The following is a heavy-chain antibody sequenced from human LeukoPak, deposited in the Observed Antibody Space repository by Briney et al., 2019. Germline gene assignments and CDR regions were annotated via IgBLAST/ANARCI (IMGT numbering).Heavy chain of an antibody. CDR1: GGTFSSYA. CDR3: ARVVVPAAIRGRYFDL. D-gene: IGHD2-2*02. J-gene: IGHJ2*01. V-gene: IGHV1-69*05. Sequence: ASVKVSCKASGGTFSSYAISWVRQAPGQGLEWMGGIIPIFGTANYAQKFQGRVTITTDESTSTAYMELSSLRSEDTAVYYCARVVVPAAIRGRYFDLWGRGTLVTVSS. CDR2: IIPIFGTA.